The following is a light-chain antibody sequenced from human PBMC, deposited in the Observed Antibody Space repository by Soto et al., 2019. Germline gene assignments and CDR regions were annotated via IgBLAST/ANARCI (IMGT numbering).Light chain of an antibody. Sequence: QPPSASGSLGQSVTISCTGTSSDVGAYNYVSWYQQHPGRAPRLMIYEVTRRPSGVPDRFSGSKSGNTASLNVSGLQAEDEADYYCCSYADNNDYVFGTGTKV. J-gene: IGLJ1*01. CDR1: SSDVGAYNY. CDR3: CSYADNNDYV. CDR2: EVT. V-gene: IGLV2-8*01.